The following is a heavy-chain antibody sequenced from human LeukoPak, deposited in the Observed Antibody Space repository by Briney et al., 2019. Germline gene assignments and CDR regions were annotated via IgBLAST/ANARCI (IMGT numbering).Heavy chain of an antibody. D-gene: IGHD2-2*01. J-gene: IGHJ5*02. Sequence: SETLCLTCTVSGGSISSYHWSWIRQPPGKGLEWIGYIHYSGNTNYNPSLRSRVTISVDTSKNQFSLRLSSVTAADTAVYYCARARLGGIVVVPAGSEGRYWFGPWGQGTLVTVSS. CDR2: IHYSGNT. CDR3: ARARLGGIVVVPAGSEGRYWFGP. CDR1: GGSISSYH. V-gene: IGHV4-59*01.